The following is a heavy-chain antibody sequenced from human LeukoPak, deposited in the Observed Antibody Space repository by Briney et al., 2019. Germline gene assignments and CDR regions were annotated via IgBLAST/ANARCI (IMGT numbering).Heavy chain of an antibody. Sequence: ASVTVSCKASGYTFNTYGITWVRQAPGHGLEWMGWISSYNGNTSYAANVQGRITLTKGTSASTAYLELRSLRSDDTAVYYCARISCSSSSCTYSGRRRVRGGSLDPWGQGTLVTVSS. CDR2: ISSYNGNT. CDR1: GYTFNTYG. V-gene: IGHV1-18*01. CDR3: ARISCSSSSCTYSGRRRVRGGSLDP. D-gene: IGHD2-2*01. J-gene: IGHJ5*02.